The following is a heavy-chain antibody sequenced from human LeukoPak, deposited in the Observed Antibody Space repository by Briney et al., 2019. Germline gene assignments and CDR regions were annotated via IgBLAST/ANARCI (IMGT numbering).Heavy chain of an antibody. D-gene: IGHD3-16*02. CDR1: GFTFSSYA. J-gene: IGHJ4*02. V-gene: IGHV3-23*01. Sequence: PGGSLRLSCAAAGFTFSSYAMSWVRQAPGKGLEWVSAISGSGGSTYYADSVKGRFTISRDNSKNTLYLQMNSLRAEDTAVYYCAKYGVTFGGVIVPHGYWGQGTLVTLSS. CDR3: AKYGVTFGGVIVPHGY. CDR2: ISGSGGST.